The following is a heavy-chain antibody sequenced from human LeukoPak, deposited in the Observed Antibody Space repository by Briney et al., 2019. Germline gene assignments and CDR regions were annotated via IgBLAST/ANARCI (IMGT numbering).Heavy chain of an antibody. CDR1: GYSISSGYY. CDR2: IYHSGST. D-gene: IGHD5-18*01. V-gene: IGHV4-38-2*02. Sequence: SETLSLTCAVSGYSISSGYYWGWLRQPPGKVLEWIGSIYHSGSTYYNPSLKSRVTIAVDTSKNQFSLKLSSVTAADTAVYYCARETGGYSYGPPAFDIWGQGTMVTLSS. J-gene: IGHJ3*02. CDR3: ARETGGYSYGPPAFDI.